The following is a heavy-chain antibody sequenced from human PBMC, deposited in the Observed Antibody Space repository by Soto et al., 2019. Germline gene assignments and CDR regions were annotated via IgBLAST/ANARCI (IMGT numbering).Heavy chain of an antibody. CDR2: INAGNGNT. J-gene: IGHJ4*01. CDR1: GYTLTSYA. D-gene: IGHD1-26*01. V-gene: IGHV1-3*01. Sequence: CKASGYTLTSYAMHWVVQAPRQRLEWMGWINAGNGNTKYSQKFQGRVTITRDTSASTAYMELSSPRSEDTAVYYCARTPPLEWVRGGARSVFDYWGHGTPVTVSS. CDR3: ARTPPLEWVRGGARSVFDY.